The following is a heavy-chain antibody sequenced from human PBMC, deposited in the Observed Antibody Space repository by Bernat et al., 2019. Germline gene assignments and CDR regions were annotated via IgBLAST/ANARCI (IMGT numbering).Heavy chain of an antibody. CDR3: ARGPANSAAAPPEY. V-gene: IGHV3-11*06. CDR2: ITSSSSYT. Sequence: QVQLMESGGGLVEPGGSLRLSCSASGFTFSDYYMSWIRQAPGKGLEWVAYITSSSSYTNYADSMKGRFTISRDNAKNSLSLQMDYLRAEDAAVYDCARGPANSAAAPPEYWGQGTLVTVSS. J-gene: IGHJ4*02. CDR1: GFTFSDYY. D-gene: IGHD6-13*01.